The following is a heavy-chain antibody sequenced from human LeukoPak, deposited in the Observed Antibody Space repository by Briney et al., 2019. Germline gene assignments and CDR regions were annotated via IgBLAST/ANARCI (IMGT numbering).Heavy chain of an antibody. D-gene: IGHD6-13*01. CDR1: GFTFSSYA. CDR3: AKDIGEAAAGTELVIDY. Sequence: GGSLRLSCAASGFTFSSYAMSWVRQAPGKGLEWVSAISGSGGSTYYADSVKGRFTISRDNSKNTLYLQMNSLRAEDTAVYYCAKDIGEAAAGTELVIDYWGQGTLVTVSS. CDR2: ISGSGGST. J-gene: IGHJ4*02. V-gene: IGHV3-23*01.